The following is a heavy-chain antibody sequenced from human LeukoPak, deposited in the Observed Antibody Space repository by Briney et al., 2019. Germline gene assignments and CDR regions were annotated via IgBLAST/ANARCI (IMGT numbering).Heavy chain of an antibody. J-gene: IGHJ2*01. V-gene: IGHV3-15*01. D-gene: IGHD6-13*01. Sequence: PGGSLGLSCAASGFTFSSFWISWVRQAPGKGLEWVGRIKSKTDGGTTDYAAPVKGRFTISRDDSKNTLYLQMNSLKTEDTAVYYCTTDLEQQPDTRYFDLWGRGTLVTVSS. CDR2: IKSKTDGGTT. CDR3: TTDLEQQPDTRYFDL. CDR1: GFTFSSFW.